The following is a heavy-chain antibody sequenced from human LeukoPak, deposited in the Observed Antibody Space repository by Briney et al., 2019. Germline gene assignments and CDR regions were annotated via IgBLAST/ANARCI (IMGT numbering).Heavy chain of an antibody. CDR2: INHSGST. CDR1: GGSFSGYY. V-gene: IGHV4-34*01. CDR3: ARVKAPFRFSDY. J-gene: IGHJ4*02. Sequence: SETLSLTCAVYGGSFSGYYWSWIRQPPGKGLEWIGEINHSGSTNYNPYLKSRVNISVETYKKQFSLKVRSVTAADTAVYYCARVKAPFRFSDYWGQGTLVTVSS. D-gene: IGHD2/OR15-2a*01.